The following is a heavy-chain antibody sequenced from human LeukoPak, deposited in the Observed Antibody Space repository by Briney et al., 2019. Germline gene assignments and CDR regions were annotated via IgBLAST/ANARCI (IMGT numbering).Heavy chain of an antibody. Sequence: GGSLRLSCAASEFTFSSSAMSWVRQAPGKGLEWVSTISGSGEYIYYADSVKGRFTISRDNSKNTLYLQMNSLRAEDTAVYYCAKPSKGLVWFGDYYFDYWGQGTLVTVSS. CDR3: AKPSKGLVWFGDYYFDY. CDR2: ISGSGEYI. V-gene: IGHV3-23*01. J-gene: IGHJ4*02. D-gene: IGHD3-10*01. CDR1: EFTFSSSA.